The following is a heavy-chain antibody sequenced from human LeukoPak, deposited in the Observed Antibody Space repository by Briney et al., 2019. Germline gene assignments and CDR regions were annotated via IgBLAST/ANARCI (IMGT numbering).Heavy chain of an antibody. Sequence: GGSPRLSCAASGFTVSSNYMSWVRQAPGKGLEWVSVIYSGGSTYYADSVKGRFTISRDNSKNTLYLQMNSLRAEDTAVYYCAKAYYYDSSGRAFDIWGQGTMVTVSS. V-gene: IGHV3-53*01. CDR1: GFTVSSNY. CDR3: AKAYYYDSSGRAFDI. D-gene: IGHD3-22*01. CDR2: IYSGGST. J-gene: IGHJ3*02.